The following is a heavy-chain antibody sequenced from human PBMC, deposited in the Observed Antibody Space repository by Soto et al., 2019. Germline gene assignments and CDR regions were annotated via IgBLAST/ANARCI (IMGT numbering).Heavy chain of an antibody. CDR3: AKAEDIVATIPFDY. J-gene: IGHJ4*02. D-gene: IGHD5-12*01. Sequence: PWGSLRLSCAASGFTFSSYAMSWVRQAPGKGLEWVSAISGSGGSTYYADSVKGRFTISRDNSKNTLYLQMNSLRAEDTAVYYSAKAEDIVATIPFDYWGQGTLVTVSS. CDR1: GFTFSSYA. CDR2: ISGSGGST. V-gene: IGHV3-23*01.